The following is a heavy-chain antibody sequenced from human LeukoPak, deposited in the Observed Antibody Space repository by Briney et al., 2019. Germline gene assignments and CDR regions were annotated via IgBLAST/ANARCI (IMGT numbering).Heavy chain of an antibody. D-gene: IGHD1-20*01. V-gene: IGHV3-15*01. Sequence: GGSLRLSCAASGFTFSNAWMSWVRQAPGKGLEWVGRIKSKTDGGTTDYAAPVKGRFTISRDDSKNTLYLQMNSPKTEDTAVYYCTTGYNWNEHIDYWGQGTLVTVSS. CDR1: GFTFSNAW. CDR3: TTGYNWNEHIDY. J-gene: IGHJ4*02. CDR2: IKSKTDGGTT.